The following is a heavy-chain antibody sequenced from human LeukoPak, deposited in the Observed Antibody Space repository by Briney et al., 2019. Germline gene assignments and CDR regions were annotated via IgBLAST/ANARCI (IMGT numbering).Heavy chain of an antibody. CDR3: ARVWSSSSYDAFDI. CDR1: GFTFSSYW. Sequence: GGSLRLSCAASGFTFSSYWMHWVRQAPGKGVVWVSRINSDGSSTSYADSVKGRFTISRDNAKNTLYLQMNSLRAEDTAVYYCARVWSSSSYDAFDIWGQGTMVTVSS. J-gene: IGHJ3*02. D-gene: IGHD6-13*01. V-gene: IGHV3-74*01. CDR2: INSDGSST.